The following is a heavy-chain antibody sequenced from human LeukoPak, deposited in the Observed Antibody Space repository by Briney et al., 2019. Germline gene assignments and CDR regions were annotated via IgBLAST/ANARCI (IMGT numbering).Heavy chain of an antibody. V-gene: IGHV3-23*01. J-gene: IGHJ6*02. D-gene: IGHD6-13*01. Sequence: PGGSLRLSCAASGFTFSSYAMSWVRQAPGKGLEWVSAISGSGGSTYYADSVKGRFTISRDNSKDTLYLQMNSLRAEDTAVYYCAKDRQYSSSWQPWGYYYGMDVWGQGTTVTVSS. CDR1: GFTFSSYA. CDR2: ISGSGGST. CDR3: AKDRQYSSSWQPWGYYYGMDV.